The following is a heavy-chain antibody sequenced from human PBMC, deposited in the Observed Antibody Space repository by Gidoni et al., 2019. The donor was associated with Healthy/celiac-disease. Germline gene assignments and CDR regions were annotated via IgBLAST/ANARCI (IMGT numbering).Heavy chain of an antibody. D-gene: IGHD6-13*01. V-gene: IGHV3-23*01. Sequence: EVQLLESGGGLVQPGGSLRLSCATSGFTFSSYSMSWVRQAPGKGLEWVSAISGSGGSTYYADSVKGRFTISRDNSKNTLYLQMNSLRAEDTAVYYCAKDRTNCGYSKIDAFDIWGQGTMVTVSS. CDR3: AKDRTNCGYSKIDAFDI. CDR2: ISGSGGST. CDR1: GFTFSSYS. J-gene: IGHJ3*02.